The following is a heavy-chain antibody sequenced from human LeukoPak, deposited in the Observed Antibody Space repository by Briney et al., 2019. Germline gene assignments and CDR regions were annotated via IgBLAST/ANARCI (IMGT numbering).Heavy chain of an antibody. Sequence: SVKVSCKASGGTFTSYAISWVRHAPGQGLEWTGRIIPILGIANYAQKFQGRVTITADKSTSTAYMELSSLRSEDTAVYYCAVQVVAASRGYFDYWGQGTLVTVSS. CDR1: GGTFTSYA. CDR2: IIPILGIA. J-gene: IGHJ4*02. D-gene: IGHD2-15*01. V-gene: IGHV1-69*04. CDR3: AVQVVAASRGYFDY.